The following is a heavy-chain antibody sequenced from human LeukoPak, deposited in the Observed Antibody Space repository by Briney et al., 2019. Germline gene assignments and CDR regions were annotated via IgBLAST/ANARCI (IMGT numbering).Heavy chain of an antibody. CDR3: AKGSRPGYSYGPREYYYYMDV. CDR2: ISGSGGGK. D-gene: IGHD5-18*01. J-gene: IGHJ6*03. CDR1: GFTFSSYG. Sequence: PGGSLRLSCAASGFTFSSYGMSWVRQAPGKGLEWVSAISGSGGGKFYADSVKGRFTISRDNAKNTLYLQMNSLRAEDTAVYYCAKGSRPGYSYGPREYYYYMDVWGKGTTVTVSS. V-gene: IGHV3-23*01.